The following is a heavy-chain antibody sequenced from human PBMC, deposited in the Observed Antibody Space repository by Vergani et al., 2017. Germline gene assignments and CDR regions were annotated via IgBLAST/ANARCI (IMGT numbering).Heavy chain of an antibody. V-gene: IGHV5-51*01. CDR2: IYPGDSDT. J-gene: IGHJ3*02. CDR1: GYSFTSYW. D-gene: IGHD3-3*01. CDR3: ARQSLEWSDNDAFDI. Sequence: EVQLVQSGAEVKKPGESLKISCKCSGYSFTSYWIAWVRQMPGKGLEWMGIIYPGDSDTRYSPSFQGQVIISADKSISTAYLQWSSLEASDTAMYYCARQSLEWSDNDAFDIWGQGTMVTVSS.